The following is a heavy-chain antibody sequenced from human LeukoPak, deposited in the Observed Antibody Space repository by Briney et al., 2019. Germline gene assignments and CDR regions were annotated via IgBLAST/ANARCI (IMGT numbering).Heavy chain of an antibody. D-gene: IGHD2-15*01. CDR3: ARDLVGYCSGGSCYSENWFDP. Sequence: SETLSLTCTVSGGSISSYYWSWIRQPPGKGLEWIGYIYYSGSTNYNPSLKSRVTISVDTSKHQFSLKLSSVTAADTAVYYCARDLVGYCSGGSCYSENWFDPWGQGTLVTVSS. CDR2: IYYSGST. V-gene: IGHV4-59*01. CDR1: GGSISSYY. J-gene: IGHJ5*02.